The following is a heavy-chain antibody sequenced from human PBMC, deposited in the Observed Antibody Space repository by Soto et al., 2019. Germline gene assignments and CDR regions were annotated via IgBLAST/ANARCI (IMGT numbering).Heavy chain of an antibody. V-gene: IGHV1-18*01. D-gene: IGHD3-3*01. Sequence: ASVKVSCKASGYTFTTYGITWVRQAPGQGLEWMGWISAASGDTNYAQNLQGRVTMTTDTSASTAYMELRSLRSDDTAVYYCARGGFFGSGPPPPDSFDYGGQGTLVPVPS. CDR2: ISAASGDT. J-gene: IGHJ4*02. CDR3: ARGGFFGSGPPPPDSFDY. CDR1: GYTFTTYG.